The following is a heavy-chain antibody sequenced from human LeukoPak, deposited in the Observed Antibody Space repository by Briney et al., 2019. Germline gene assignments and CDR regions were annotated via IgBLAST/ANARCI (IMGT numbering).Heavy chain of an antibody. V-gene: IGHV4-59*11. J-gene: IGHJ4*01. CDR3: ATARGNYWASGLYN. Sequence: PSETLSLTCTLSGGSISTHNCNWLRQPPGKGLEWIRYISYSGNTNYNPSLESRVTISASTSKTQVSLNVSSVTAADTTVYFCATARGNYWASGLYNWGHGIPVTFST. CDR1: GGSISTHN. D-gene: IGHD4-11*01. CDR2: ISYSGNT.